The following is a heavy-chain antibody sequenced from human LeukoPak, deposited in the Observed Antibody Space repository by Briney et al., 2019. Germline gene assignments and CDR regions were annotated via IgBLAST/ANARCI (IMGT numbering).Heavy chain of an antibody. CDR3: ATDCSGGSCYGSYFDY. D-gene: IGHD2-15*01. Sequence: GGSLRLSCAASGFTFSSYAMSWVRQAPGKGLEWVSSISGSDGSTYYADSVKGRFTISRDNSKNTVYLQMNSLRAEDTAVYYCATDCSGGSCYGSYFDYWGQGTLVTVSS. V-gene: IGHV3-23*01. J-gene: IGHJ4*02. CDR2: ISGSDGST. CDR1: GFTFSSYA.